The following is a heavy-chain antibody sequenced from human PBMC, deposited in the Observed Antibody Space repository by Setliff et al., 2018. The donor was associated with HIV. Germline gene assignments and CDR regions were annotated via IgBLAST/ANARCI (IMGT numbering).Heavy chain of an antibody. CDR3: VRYSGSSYRSNWFDP. V-gene: IGHV5-51*01. Sequence: PGESLKISCKTSGYEFYGWWIGWVRQKPGKGLEWMGIIYPDDSNTRYSPSFRGQVTISADMSISTAYLQWSSLQASDTAMYYCVRYSGSSYRSNWFDPWGQGPLVTVSS. D-gene: IGHD1-26*01. CDR2: IYPDDSNT. J-gene: IGHJ5*02. CDR1: GYEFYGWW.